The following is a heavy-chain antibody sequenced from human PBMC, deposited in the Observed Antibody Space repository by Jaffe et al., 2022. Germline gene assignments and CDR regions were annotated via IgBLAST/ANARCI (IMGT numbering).Heavy chain of an antibody. J-gene: IGHJ4*02. V-gene: IGHV3-15*01. Sequence: EVQLVESGGGLVKPGGSLRLSCAASGFTFSNAWMSWVRQAPGKGLEWVGRIKSKTDGGTTDYAAPVKGRFTISRDDSKNTLYLQMNSLKTEDTAVYYCTTDMGRRLYCSSTSCYRALDYWGQGTLVTVSS. CDR1: GFTFSNAW. D-gene: IGHD2-2*02. CDR3: TTDMGRRLYCSSTSCYRALDY. CDR2: IKSKTDGGTT.